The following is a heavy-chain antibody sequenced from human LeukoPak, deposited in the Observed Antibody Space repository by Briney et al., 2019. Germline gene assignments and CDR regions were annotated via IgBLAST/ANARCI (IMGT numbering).Heavy chain of an antibody. D-gene: IGHD2/OR15-2a*01. Sequence: GGSLRLSCAVSGFSVSSNYMTWVRQAPGKGLEWVSVIYSGGSTYYADSVKGRFTISRDNSENTVYLQMSSLRAEDTAVYYCARAFSGVDYFDYWGQGTLVTVSS. CDR3: ARAFSGVDYFDY. V-gene: IGHV3-53*01. J-gene: IGHJ4*02. CDR1: GFSVSSNY. CDR2: IYSGGST.